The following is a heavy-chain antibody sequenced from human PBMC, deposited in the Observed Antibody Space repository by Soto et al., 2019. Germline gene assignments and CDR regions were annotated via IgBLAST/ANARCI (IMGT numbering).Heavy chain of an antibody. Sequence: EVQLGESGGDLVQPGWSLRLYCAASGFSVNRKYMSWVRQAPGQGLEWVSLIQSGGSTYYAGSVKGRFTITRDFSENTLFLQRNSMRVEDTAVYYCTREDVHCNGVRCYGVPMDVWGKGTTVTVSA. CDR3: TREDVHCNGVRCYGVPMDV. CDR1: GFSVNRKY. D-gene: IGHD2-15*01. CDR2: IQSGGST. V-gene: IGHV3-66*01. J-gene: IGHJ6*04.